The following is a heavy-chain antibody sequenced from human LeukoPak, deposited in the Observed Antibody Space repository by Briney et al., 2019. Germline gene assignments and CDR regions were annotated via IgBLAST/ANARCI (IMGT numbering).Heavy chain of an antibody. CDR1: GGSISSYY. Sequence: SETLSLTCTVSGGSISSYYWSWIRQPPGKGLEWIGYIYYSGSTYYNPSLKSRVTISVGTSKNQFSLKLSSVTAADTAVYYCARQVGIVVVPAAINYWGQGTLVTVSS. CDR2: IYYSGST. CDR3: ARQVGIVVVPAAINY. V-gene: IGHV4-59*04. D-gene: IGHD2-2*03. J-gene: IGHJ4*02.